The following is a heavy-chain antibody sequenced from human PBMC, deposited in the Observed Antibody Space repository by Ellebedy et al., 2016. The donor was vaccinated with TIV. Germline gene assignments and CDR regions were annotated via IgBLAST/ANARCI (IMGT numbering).Heavy chain of an antibody. V-gene: IGHV3-33*01. D-gene: IGHD3-10*01. CDR3: ARDSALRLGDQDF. Sequence: GGSLRLSCAASGFTFSRYAMHWVRQNPGKGLEWVALIAYDGSDLHYADSVKGRFTISRDNSKNTVYLQLSSLRPEDTGVYYCARDSALRLGDQDFWGQGALVTVSS. CDR2: IAYDGSDL. CDR1: GFTFSRYA. J-gene: IGHJ4*02.